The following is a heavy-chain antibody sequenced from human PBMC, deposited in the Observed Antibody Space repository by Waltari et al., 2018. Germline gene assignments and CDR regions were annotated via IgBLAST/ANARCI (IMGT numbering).Heavy chain of an antibody. J-gene: IGHJ3*02. V-gene: IGHV4-59*01. CDR2: IYYSGST. D-gene: IGHD3-22*01. Sequence: QVQLQESGPGLVKPSETLSLTCTVSGGSISSYYWRWIRQPPGKGLEWIGYIYYSGSTNYNPSLKSRVTISVDTSKNQFSLKLSSVTAADTAVYYCARFLHYDSSGYYSDAFDIWGQGTMVTVSS. CDR1: GGSISSYY. CDR3: ARFLHYDSSGYYSDAFDI.